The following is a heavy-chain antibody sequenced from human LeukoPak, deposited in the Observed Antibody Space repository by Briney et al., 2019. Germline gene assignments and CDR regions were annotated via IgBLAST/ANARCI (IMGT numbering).Heavy chain of an antibody. CDR3: AKGDIVVVTAIPDY. CDR2: ISGDGYST. CDR1: GFTFNHYA. V-gene: IGHV3-43*02. Sequence: PVGSLRLSCAASGFTFNHYAMHWVRQAPGKGLEWVSLISGDGYSTYYADSVKGRFTISRDNSKNSLYLQMNSLRTEDTALYYCAKGDIVVVTAIPDYWGQGTLVTVSS. J-gene: IGHJ4*02. D-gene: IGHD2-21*02.